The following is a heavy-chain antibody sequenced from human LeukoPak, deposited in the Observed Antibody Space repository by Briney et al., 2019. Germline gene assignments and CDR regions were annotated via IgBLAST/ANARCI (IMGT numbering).Heavy chain of an antibody. CDR3: ARGDYSKGPSFDY. Sequence: SETLSLTCTVSGGSISSGGYYWSWIRQPPGKGLEWIGYIYHSGSTYYNPSLKSRVTISVDRSKNQFSLKLSSVTAADTAVYYCARGDYSKGPSFDYWGQGTLVTASS. J-gene: IGHJ4*02. D-gene: IGHD4-11*01. V-gene: IGHV4-30-2*01. CDR2: IYHSGST. CDR1: GGSISSGGYY.